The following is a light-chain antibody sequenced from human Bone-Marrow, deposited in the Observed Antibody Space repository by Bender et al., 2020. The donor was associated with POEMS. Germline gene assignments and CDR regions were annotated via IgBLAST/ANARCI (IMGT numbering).Light chain of an antibody. CDR1: NIGSKS. J-gene: IGLJ3*02. CDR3: QVWDRSSDHWV. CDR2: DDS. V-gene: IGLV3-21*02. Sequence: ARITCGGNNIGSKSVYWYQQRPGQAPVVVVSDDSDRSSGIPERFSGSNSGNTATLTISRVEAGDEADYYCQVWDRSSDHWVFGGGTKLTVL.